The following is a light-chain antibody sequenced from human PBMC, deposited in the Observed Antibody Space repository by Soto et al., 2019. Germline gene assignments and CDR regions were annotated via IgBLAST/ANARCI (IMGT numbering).Light chain of an antibody. CDR2: DVS. J-gene: IGLJ1*01. V-gene: IGLV2-14*03. CDR3: SSYTSRSTP. Sequence: QSVLTQPASVSGSPGQSITISCTGTSSDVGDYDYVSWYQHHPGKAPKLMIYDVSNRPSGVSNRFSGSKSGNTASLTISGLQAEDEADYYCSSYTSRSTPFGTGTKVTVL. CDR1: SSDVGDYDY.